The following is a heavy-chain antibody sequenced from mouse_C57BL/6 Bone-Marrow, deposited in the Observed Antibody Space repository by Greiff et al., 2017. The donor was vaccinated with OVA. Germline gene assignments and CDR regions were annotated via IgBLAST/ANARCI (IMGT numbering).Heavy chain of an antibody. CDR3: ARGITTVVPFAY. Sequence: EVKVVESGGGLVKPGGSLKLSCAASGFTFSSYAMSWVRQTPEKRLEWVATISDGGSYTYYPDNVKGRFTISRDNAKNNLYLQMSHLKSEDTAMYYCARGITTVVPFAYWGQGTLVTVSA. CDR1: GFTFSSYA. D-gene: IGHD1-1*01. V-gene: IGHV5-4*03. J-gene: IGHJ3*01. CDR2: ISDGGSYT.